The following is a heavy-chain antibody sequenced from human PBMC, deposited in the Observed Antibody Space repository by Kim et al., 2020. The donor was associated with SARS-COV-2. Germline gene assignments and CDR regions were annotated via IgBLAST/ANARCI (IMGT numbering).Heavy chain of an antibody. V-gene: IGHV3-23*01. CDR2: GEIT. CDR3: AKGRLNPDS. J-gene: IGHJ4*02. Sequence: GEITYYAVSVEGRFTISRDNSKNTLYLQMSSLRADDTAVYYCAKGRLNPDSWGQGTLVTVSS.